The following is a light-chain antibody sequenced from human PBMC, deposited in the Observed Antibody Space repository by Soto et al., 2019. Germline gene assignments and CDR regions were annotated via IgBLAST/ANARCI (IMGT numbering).Light chain of an antibody. Sequence: EIVMTQSPATLSVSPGERATLSCRASQNIISNLAWYQQKPGQAPRLLIYGASTRATGIPARFSGSGSGTEFTLTISSLQPEDIATYYCQKFNNYPLTFGPGTKVDIK. J-gene: IGKJ3*01. V-gene: IGKV3-15*01. CDR1: QNIISN. CDR2: GAS. CDR3: QKFNNYPLT.